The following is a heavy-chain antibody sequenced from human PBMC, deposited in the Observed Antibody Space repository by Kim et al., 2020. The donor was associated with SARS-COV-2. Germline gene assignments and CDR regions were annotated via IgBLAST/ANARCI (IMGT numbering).Heavy chain of an antibody. D-gene: IGHD6-13*01. J-gene: IGHJ5*01. CDR2: ISYDGSNK. Sequence: GGSLRLSCAASGFTFSSYAMHWVRQAPGKGLEWVAVISYDGSNKYYADSVKGRFTISRDNSKNTLYLQMNSLRAEDTAVYYCARETNGAAAATSAFDS. CDR3: ARETNGAAAATSAFDS. CDR1: GFTFSSYA. V-gene: IGHV3-30-3*01.